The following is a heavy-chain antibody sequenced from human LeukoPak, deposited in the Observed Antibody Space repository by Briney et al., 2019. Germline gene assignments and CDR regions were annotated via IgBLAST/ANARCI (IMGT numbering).Heavy chain of an antibody. CDR3: ARTWFGELLVSNWFDP. J-gene: IGHJ5*02. Sequence: ASVKVSCKASGGTFSSYAISWVRQAPGQGLGWMGGIIPIFGTANYAQKFQGRVTITADESTGTAYMELSSLRSEDTAVYYCARTWFGELLVSNWFDPWGQGTLVTVSS. CDR1: GGTFSSYA. CDR2: IIPIFGTA. D-gene: IGHD3-10*01. V-gene: IGHV1-69*13.